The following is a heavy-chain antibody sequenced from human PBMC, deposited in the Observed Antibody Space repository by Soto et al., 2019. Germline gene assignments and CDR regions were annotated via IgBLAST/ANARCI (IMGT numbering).Heavy chain of an antibody. CDR3: AKDLYSSSSMFDY. D-gene: IGHD6-6*01. Sequence: GGSLRLSCAASGFTFSSYGMHWVRQAPGKGLEWVAVISYDGSNKYYADSVKGRFTISRDNSKNTLYLQMNSLRAEGTAVYYCAKDLYSSSSMFDYWGQGTLVTVSS. CDR1: GFTFSSYG. J-gene: IGHJ4*02. V-gene: IGHV3-30*18. CDR2: ISYDGSNK.